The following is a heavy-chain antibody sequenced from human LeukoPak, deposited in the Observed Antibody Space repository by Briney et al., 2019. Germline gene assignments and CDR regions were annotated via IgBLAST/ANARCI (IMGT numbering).Heavy chain of an antibody. D-gene: IGHD6-19*01. J-gene: IGHJ1*01. CDR3: AGDQWLALQH. CDR2: LYIDGNT. CDR1: GFTFSTYT. V-gene: IGHV3-53*01. Sequence: PGGSLRLSCVASGFTFSTYTMNWIRQAPGKGLEWVSVLYIDGNTYYADSVKGRFTISRDNSKNTLYLQMSSLRAEDTAVYYCAGDQWLALQHRGQGTLVAVSS.